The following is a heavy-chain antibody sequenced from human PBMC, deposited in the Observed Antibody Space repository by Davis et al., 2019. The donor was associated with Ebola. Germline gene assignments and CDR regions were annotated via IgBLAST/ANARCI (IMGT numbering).Heavy chain of an antibody. CDR2: INPSGGST. CDR1: GYTFTSYY. Sequence: ASVKVSCKASGYTFTSYYMHWVRQAPGQGLEWMGIINPSGGSTSYAQKFQGRVTMTRDTSTSTVYMELSSLRSEDTAVYYCARDKPALYCSSTSCPYYYYGMDVWGQGTTVTVSS. D-gene: IGHD2-2*01. J-gene: IGHJ6*02. CDR3: ARDKPALYCSSTSCPYYYYGMDV. V-gene: IGHV1-46*01.